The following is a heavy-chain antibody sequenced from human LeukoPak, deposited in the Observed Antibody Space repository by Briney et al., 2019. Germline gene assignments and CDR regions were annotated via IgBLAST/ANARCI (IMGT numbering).Heavy chain of an antibody. J-gene: IGHJ5*01. V-gene: IGHV3-23*01. CDR1: GFTFSNYA. CDR3: AKEDAVVPAAKDWFDY. Sequence: GGSLRLSCAASGFTFSNYAMSWVRQAPGKGLQWVSGISGSGARTYYADSVKGRFTISRDNSKNTLYLQMNSLRAEDTAVYYCAKEDAVVPAAKDWFDYWGQGTLVTGSS. D-gene: IGHD2-2*01. CDR2: ISGSGART.